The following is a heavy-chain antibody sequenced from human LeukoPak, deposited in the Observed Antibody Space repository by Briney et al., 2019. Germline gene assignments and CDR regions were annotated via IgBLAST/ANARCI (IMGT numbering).Heavy chain of an antibody. J-gene: IGHJ4*02. CDR3: ASGWDVWWAFDY. D-gene: IGHD3-16*01. V-gene: IGHV3-30*04. Sequence: GGSLRLSCAASGFTFNSYTMHWVRQAPGKGLEWVSVISYDGTNKYYGDSVKGRFTISRDNSKNTLYLQMNSLRAEDTAVYYCASGWDVWWAFDYWGQGTLVTVSS. CDR2: ISYDGTNK. CDR1: GFTFNSYT.